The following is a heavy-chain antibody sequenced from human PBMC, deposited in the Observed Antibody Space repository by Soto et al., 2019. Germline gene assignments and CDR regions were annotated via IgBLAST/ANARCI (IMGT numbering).Heavy chain of an antibody. CDR3: AKDRGDYGSYGWFDS. D-gene: IGHD4-17*01. CDR1: GFTFDDYA. Sequence: EVQLVESGGGLVQPGRSLRLSCAASGFTFDDYALHWVRQAPGKGLEWVSGISWNSGSIGYADSVKGRFTISRDNAQNSMYLQMNSLRAEDTDLYYCAKDRGDYGSYGWFDSWGQGTLVTVSS. CDR2: ISWNSGSI. V-gene: IGHV3-9*01. J-gene: IGHJ5*01.